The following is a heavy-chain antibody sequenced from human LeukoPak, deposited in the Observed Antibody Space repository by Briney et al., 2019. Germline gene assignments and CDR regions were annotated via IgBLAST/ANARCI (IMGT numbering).Heavy chain of an antibody. CDR2: INHSGST. CDR1: GGSFSGYY. Sequence: PSETLSLTCAVYGGSFSGYYWSWIRQPPGKGLEWIGEINHSGSTNYNPSLKSRVTISVDTSKNQFSLKLSSVTAADTAVYYCAREGGGSSGYDAFDIWGQGTMVTVSS. J-gene: IGHJ3*02. CDR3: AREGGGSSGYDAFDI. V-gene: IGHV4-34*01. D-gene: IGHD3-22*01.